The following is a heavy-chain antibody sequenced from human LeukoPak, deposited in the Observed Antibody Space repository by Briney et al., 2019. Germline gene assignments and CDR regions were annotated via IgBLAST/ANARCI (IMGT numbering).Heavy chain of an antibody. D-gene: IGHD6-19*01. V-gene: IGHV4-59*01. Sequence: SEALSLTCIVSGASISSDYWSWIRQPPGKGLEWMGYIYHSGSTNYNPSLKSRVTISIDTSKNQFSLKMSSVTAADTAVYYCARRRIGMDSSGWYASGDYYFDNWGQGTLVSVSS. CDR3: ARRRIGMDSSGWYASGDYYFDN. CDR2: IYHSGST. J-gene: IGHJ4*02. CDR1: GASISSDY.